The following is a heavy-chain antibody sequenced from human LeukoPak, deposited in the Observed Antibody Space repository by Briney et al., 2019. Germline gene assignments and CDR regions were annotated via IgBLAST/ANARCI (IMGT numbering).Heavy chain of an antibody. V-gene: IGHV1-46*01. D-gene: IGHD6-13*01. CDR2: INPSGGST. Sequence: ASVKVSCKASGYTFTSYYMHWVRQAPGQGLEWMGIINPSGGSTSYAQKFQGRVTMTRDTSTSTVYMELSSLRSEDTAVYYCARDGIAAAGIRLGYYYYGMDVWGQGTTVTVSS. CDR3: ARDGIAAAGIRLGYYYYGMDV. J-gene: IGHJ6*02. CDR1: GYTFTSYY.